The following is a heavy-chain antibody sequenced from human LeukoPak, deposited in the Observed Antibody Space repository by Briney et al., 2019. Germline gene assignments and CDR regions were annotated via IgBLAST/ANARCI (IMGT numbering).Heavy chain of an antibody. D-gene: IGHD2-2*01. CDR2: IYYSGST. CDR3: AREVGCSSTSCYHYYYYMDA. Sequence: SETLSLTCTVSGGSISSYYWSWIRQPPGKGLEWIGYIYYSGSTNYNPSLKSRVTISVDTSKNQFSLKLSSVTAADTAVYYCAREVGCSSTSCYHYYYYMDAWGKGTTVTVSS. J-gene: IGHJ6*03. V-gene: IGHV4-59*01. CDR1: GGSISSYY.